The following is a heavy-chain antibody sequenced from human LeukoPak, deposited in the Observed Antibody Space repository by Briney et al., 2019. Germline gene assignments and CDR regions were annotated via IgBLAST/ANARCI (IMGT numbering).Heavy chain of an antibody. CDR1: GDSVSSNSAA. CDR2: TYYRSKWYN. J-gene: IGHJ4*02. D-gene: IGHD7-27*01. Sequence: SQTLSLTCAISGDSVSSNSAARNWIRQSPSRGLEWLGRTYYRSKWYNDYAVSVKSRITTNPGTSKNQFSLQLNSVTPEDTAVYYCAREDWGSLRTDPYFDYWGQGTLVTVSS. CDR3: AREDWGSLRTDPYFDY. V-gene: IGHV6-1*01.